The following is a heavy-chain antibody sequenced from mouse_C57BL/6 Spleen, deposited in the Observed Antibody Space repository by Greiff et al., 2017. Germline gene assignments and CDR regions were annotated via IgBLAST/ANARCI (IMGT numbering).Heavy chain of an antibody. D-gene: IGHD1-1*02. J-gene: IGHJ4*01. CDR1: GYTFTSYW. CDR2: IHPSDSDT. Sequence: QVQLKEPGAELVKPGASVKVSCKASGYTFTSYWMHWVKQRPGQGLEWIGRIHPSDSDTNYNQKFKGKATLTVDKSSSTAYMQLSSLTSEDSAVYYCASPLFLADYAMDYWGQGTSVTVSS. V-gene: IGHV1-74*01. CDR3: ASPLFLADYAMDY.